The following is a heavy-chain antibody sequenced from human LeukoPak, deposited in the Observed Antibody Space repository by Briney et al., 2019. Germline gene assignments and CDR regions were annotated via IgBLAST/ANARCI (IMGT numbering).Heavy chain of an antibody. Sequence: SETLSLTCAVYGGSFSGYYWSWIRQPPVKGLEWIGEINHSGSTNYNPSLKSRVTISVDTSKNQFSLKLSSVTAADTAVYYCASSPYYDFWSGPYYFDYWGQGTLVTVSS. CDR2: INHSGST. CDR3: ASSPYYDFWSGPYYFDY. J-gene: IGHJ4*02. V-gene: IGHV4-34*01. D-gene: IGHD3-3*01. CDR1: GGSFSGYY.